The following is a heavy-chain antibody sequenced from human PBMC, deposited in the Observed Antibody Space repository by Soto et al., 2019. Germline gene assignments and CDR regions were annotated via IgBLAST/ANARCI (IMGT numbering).Heavy chain of an antibody. CDR2: IYYSGST. D-gene: IGHD3-3*01. J-gene: IGHJ6*02. V-gene: IGHV4-30-4*01. CDR1: GGSISGGDYY. Sequence: LSLTCTVSGGSISGGDYYWSWIRQPPGKGLEWIGYIYYSGSTYYNPSLKSRVTISVDTSKNQFSLKLSSVTAADTAVYYCAREGLLYYDFWSGYYKYYGMDVWGQGTTVTVSS. CDR3: AREGLLYYDFWSGYYKYYGMDV.